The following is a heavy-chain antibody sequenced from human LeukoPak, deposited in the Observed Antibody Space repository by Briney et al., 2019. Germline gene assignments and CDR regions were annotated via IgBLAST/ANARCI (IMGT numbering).Heavy chain of an antibody. CDR3: ARVGSSSSYHFDY. CDR2: ISSSISTI. D-gene: IGHD6-13*01. J-gene: IGHJ4*02. Sequence: GGSLGLSCGASGFTFSAYNMVWVRQTPGRGLEWLSFISSSISTIYYADSVKGRFTISRDNARNSLYLQMNSLRDEDTAVYHCARVGSSSSYHFDYWGQGTLVTVSS. CDR1: GFTFSAYN. V-gene: IGHV3-48*02.